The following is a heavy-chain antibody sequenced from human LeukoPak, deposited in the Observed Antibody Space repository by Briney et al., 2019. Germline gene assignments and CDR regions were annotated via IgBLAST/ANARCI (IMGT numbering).Heavy chain of an antibody. CDR1: GGTFSSYA. D-gene: IGHD3-16*02. J-gene: IGHJ4*02. V-gene: IGHV1-69*05. Sequence: ASVKVSCKASGGTFSSYAISWVRQAPGQGLEWMGGIIPIFGTANYAQKFQGRVTITTDESTSTAYMELSSLRSEDTAVYYCARVNDYVWGSYRHPFDYWGQGTLVTVSS. CDR2: IIPIFGTA. CDR3: ARVNDYVWGSYRHPFDY.